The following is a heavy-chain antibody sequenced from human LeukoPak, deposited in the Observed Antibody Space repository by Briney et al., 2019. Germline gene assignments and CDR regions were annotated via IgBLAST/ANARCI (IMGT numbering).Heavy chain of an antibody. J-gene: IGHJ3*02. Sequence: PSETLSLTCTLSGGSVTTSSFYWAWIRQPPGKGLECIGTICYSGITYYHSSLKSRVTISVDTSKNQFSLKLNSVTAADTAVYFCAKSGPAAGRPDAFDIWGQGTMVTVSS. CDR1: GGSVTTSSFY. CDR2: ICYSGIT. CDR3: AKSGPAAGRPDAFDI. V-gene: IGHV4-39*07. D-gene: IGHD2-2*01.